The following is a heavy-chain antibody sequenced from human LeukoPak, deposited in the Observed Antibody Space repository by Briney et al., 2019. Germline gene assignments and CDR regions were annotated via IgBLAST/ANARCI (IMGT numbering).Heavy chain of an antibody. J-gene: IGHJ4*02. Sequence: GGSLRLSCAASGFTFSSYGMDWVRQAPGKGLEWVAFISYDGSNKYYADSVKGRFTISRDNSKNTLYLQMNSLRAEDTAVYYCAKRSMVREYYCDSSGYYYDYWGQGTLVTVSS. CDR2: ISYDGSNK. V-gene: IGHV3-30*18. CDR3: AKRSMVREYYCDSSGYYYDY. CDR1: GFTFSSYG. D-gene: IGHD3-22*01.